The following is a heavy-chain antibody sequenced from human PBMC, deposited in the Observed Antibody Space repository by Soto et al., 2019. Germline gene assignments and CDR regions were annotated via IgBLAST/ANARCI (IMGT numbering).Heavy chain of an antibody. J-gene: IGHJ5*02. CDR1: GFTFSTYW. CDR3: ARDYEGDWFVP. CDR2: INGDGSDT. Sequence: GGSLRLSCATSGFTFSTYWMHWVRQAPGKGLVWVSRINGDGSDTTYADSVKGRFTVSRDNAKNTLYLQMNTLRAEDTAVYYCARDYEGDWFVPWGQGTLVSVSS. D-gene: IGHD3-3*01. V-gene: IGHV3-74*01.